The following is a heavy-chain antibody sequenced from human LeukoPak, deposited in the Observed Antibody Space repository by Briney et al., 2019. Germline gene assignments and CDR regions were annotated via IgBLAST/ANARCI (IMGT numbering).Heavy chain of an antibody. CDR3: AKGAHFDY. CDR2: IRARDSST. V-gene: IGHV3-23*01. Sequence: PGGSLRLSCAASGFTFSTFDMSWARQAPGTGLEWVSVIRARDSSTYYADSVKGRFTISRDNSKNTLYLQMNSLRAEDTAIYYCAKGAHFDYWGQGILVTVSA. CDR1: GFTFSTFD. J-gene: IGHJ4*02.